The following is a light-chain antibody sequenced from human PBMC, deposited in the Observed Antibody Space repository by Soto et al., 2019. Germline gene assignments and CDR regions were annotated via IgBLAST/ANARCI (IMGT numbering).Light chain of an antibody. CDR2: DVY. V-gene: IGLV2-14*03. CDR3: SSYTSSTTLV. CDR1: RGDIGGYNY. J-gene: IGLJ1*01. Sequence: QPVLNQPASGSAFPGQSITISYTGKRGDIGGYNYVSWYQQHPGKAPKPMIYDVYHRPSGVSNRFSASKSGNTASLTISGLQAEDEADYYCSSYTSSTTLVFGTGTKVTVL.